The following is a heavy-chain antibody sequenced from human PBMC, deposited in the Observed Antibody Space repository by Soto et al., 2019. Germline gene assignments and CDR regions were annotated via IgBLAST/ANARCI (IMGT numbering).Heavy chain of an antibody. Sequence: QVQLQESGPGLVQPSGTLFLTCAVSGGSISSTNWWSWVRQSPGKGLEWIGEIYHNGSPDYNPSLKSRVTISVDKSKNHVFLKLTSVTAADTAMYFCGRWLGTSYGMDVWGQGTAVNVSS. V-gene: IGHV4-4*02. D-gene: IGHD3-10*01. J-gene: IGHJ6*02. CDR3: GRWLGTSYGMDV. CDR1: GGSISSTNW. CDR2: IYHNGSP.